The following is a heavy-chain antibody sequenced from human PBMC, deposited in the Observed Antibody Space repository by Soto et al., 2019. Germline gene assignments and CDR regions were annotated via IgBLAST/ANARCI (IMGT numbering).Heavy chain of an antibody. CDR1: GFTFSSYS. V-gene: IGHV3-21*01. Sequence: EVQLVESGGGLVKPGGSLRRSCAASGFTFSSYSMNWVRQAPGKGLECVSSISSSSSYIYYADSVKGRFTISRDNAKNSLYLQMNSLRAEDTAVYYCAVTYCSGGSCYFRTFDYWGQGTLVTVSS. CDR3: AVTYCSGGSCYFRTFDY. D-gene: IGHD2-15*01. J-gene: IGHJ4*02. CDR2: ISSSSSYI.